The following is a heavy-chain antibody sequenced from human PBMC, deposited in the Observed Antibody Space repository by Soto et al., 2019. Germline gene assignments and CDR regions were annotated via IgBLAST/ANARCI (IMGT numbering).Heavy chain of an antibody. J-gene: IGHJ5*02. D-gene: IGHD6-13*01. CDR2: INAGNGDI. CDR3: ARDGEGRAAAGMVS. Sequence: QVQVVQSGAEVKKPGASVKVSCKASGYTLSNYAMHWVRQAPGQRLEWMGWINAGNGDIKYSQKFQGRVSITRATSANPADMELRSMRFEDTAVYYGARDGEGRAAAGMVSWGQGTLVTVSS. CDR1: GYTLSNYA. V-gene: IGHV1-3*01.